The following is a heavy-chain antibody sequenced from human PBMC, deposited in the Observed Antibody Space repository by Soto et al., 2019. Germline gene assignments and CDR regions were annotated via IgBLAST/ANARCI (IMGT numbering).Heavy chain of an antibody. V-gene: IGHV3-23*01. J-gene: IGHJ4*02. CDR3: AKDPLTIFGVAHYFDY. CDR1: GFTFSSYA. CDR2: ISGSGGST. Sequence: GGSLRLSCAASGFTFSSYAISWVRQAPGKGLEWVSAISGSGGSTYYADSVKGRFTISRDNSKNTLYLQMNSLRAEDTAVYYCAKDPLTIFGVAHYFDYWGQGTLVTVSS. D-gene: IGHD3-3*01.